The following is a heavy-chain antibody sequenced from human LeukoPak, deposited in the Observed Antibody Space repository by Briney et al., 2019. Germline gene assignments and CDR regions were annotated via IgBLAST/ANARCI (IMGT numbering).Heavy chain of an antibody. J-gene: IGHJ6*02. V-gene: IGHV4-59*11. CDR3: ARNFGSGSYYYYYYGMDV. CDR1: GGSISSHY. D-gene: IGHD3-10*01. Sequence: SETLSLTCTVSGGSISSHYWSWIRQPPGKGLEWIGYISNSGSTNYNPSLQSRVTISVDRSKNQLSLKLSSVTAADTAVYYCARNFGSGSYYYYYYGMDVWGQGTTVTVSS. CDR2: ISNSGST.